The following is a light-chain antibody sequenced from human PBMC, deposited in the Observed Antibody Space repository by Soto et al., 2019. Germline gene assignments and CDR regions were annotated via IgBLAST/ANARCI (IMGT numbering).Light chain of an antibody. CDR2: DVN. Sequence: QSALTQPASVSGSPGQSITISCAGTSSDIGGYNFVSWYQQHPGKAPKLMIFDVNKRPSGVSNRFSGSKSGNTASLTISGLQAEDEADYFCFSSTSSTTNVFGTGTKVTVL. CDR1: SSDIGGYNF. J-gene: IGLJ1*01. V-gene: IGLV2-14*01. CDR3: FSSTSSTTNV.